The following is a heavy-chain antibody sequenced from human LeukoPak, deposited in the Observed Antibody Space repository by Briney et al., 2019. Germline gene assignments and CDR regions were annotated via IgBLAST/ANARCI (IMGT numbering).Heavy chain of an antibody. CDR1: GFTFNSYA. CDR3: ARHQPDDYSGYH. CDR2: ISSSSNVI. D-gene: IGHD3-22*01. V-gene: IGHV3-48*04. Sequence: GESLRLSCAASGFTFNSYAFNWVRQAPGKGLEWVSYISSSSNVIYYTDSVKGRFTISRDNAKNSLYLQMTSLRAEDTAVYYCARHQPDDYSGYHWGQGTLVTVSS. J-gene: IGHJ5*02.